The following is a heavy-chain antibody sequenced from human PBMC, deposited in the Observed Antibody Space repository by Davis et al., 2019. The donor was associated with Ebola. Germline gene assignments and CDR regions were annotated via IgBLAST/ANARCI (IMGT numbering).Heavy chain of an antibody. V-gene: IGHV3-9*01. CDR1: GFTFDDYA. J-gene: IGHJ4*02. D-gene: IGHD6-13*01. Sequence: GGSLRLSCAASGFTFDDYAMHWVRHAPGKGLEWVSGISWNSGSIGYADSVKGRFTISRDNAKNSLYLQMNSLRAEDSALYYCSISSSWYGWFDYWGQGNLVTVSS. CDR2: ISWNSGSI. CDR3: SISSSWYGWFDY.